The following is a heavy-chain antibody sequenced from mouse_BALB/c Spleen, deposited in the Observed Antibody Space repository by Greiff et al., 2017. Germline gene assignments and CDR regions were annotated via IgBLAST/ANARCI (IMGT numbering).Heavy chain of an antibody. CDR1: GFTFNTYA. CDR3: VRHNYGRFAY. Sequence: EVKLQESGGGLVQPKGSLKLSCAASGFTFNTYAMNWVRQAPGKGLEWVARIRSKSNNYATYYADSVKDRFTISRDDSQSMLYLQMNNLKTEDTAMYYCVRHNYGRFAYWGQGTLVTVSA. D-gene: IGHD1-2*01. J-gene: IGHJ3*01. V-gene: IGHV10-1*02. CDR2: IRSKSNNYAT.